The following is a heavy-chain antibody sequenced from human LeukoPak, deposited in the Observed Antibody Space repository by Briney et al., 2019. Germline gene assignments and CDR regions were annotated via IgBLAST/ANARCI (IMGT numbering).Heavy chain of an antibody. CDR3: TRDGGSFCDFDY. CDR1: GFSFRNYA. J-gene: IGHJ4*02. D-gene: IGHD3-10*01. Sequence: GGSLRLSCVASGFSFRNYAIHWVRQAPGKGLEYVSVINTDGRITYYAGSVKGRFTISRDNSKNTVYLQMGSLRGEDMAVYYCTRDGGSFCDFDYGGQGPRVPVSS. CDR2: INTDGRIT. V-gene: IGHV3-64*02.